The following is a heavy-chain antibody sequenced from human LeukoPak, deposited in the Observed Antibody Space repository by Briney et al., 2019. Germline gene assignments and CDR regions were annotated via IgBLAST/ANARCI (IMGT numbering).Heavy chain of an antibody. J-gene: IGHJ4*02. CDR3: AIVVYYGSGSRRLDF. Sequence: GGSVRLSCAASGFTFSNYAIHWVREAPGKGLEWVAVISYDGRNKHYADAVKGRFTISRDNSKHTLYLQMNSLRTEDTAVYYCAIVVYYGSGSRRLDFCGQGTLVTVSS. V-gene: IGHV3-30*04. D-gene: IGHD3-10*01. CDR2: ISYDGRNK. CDR1: GFTFSNYA.